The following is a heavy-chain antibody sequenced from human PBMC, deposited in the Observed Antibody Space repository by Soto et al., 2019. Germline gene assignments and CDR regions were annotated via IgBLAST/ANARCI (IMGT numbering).Heavy chain of an antibody. CDR3: ARVDREWELPHGFFY. Sequence: QVQLVESGGGVVQPGRSLRLSCAASGFTFSSYAMHWVRQAPGKGLEWVAVISYDGSNKYYADSVKGRFTISRDNSKNTLYLQMNSLRAEDTAVYYCARVDREWELPHGFFYWGQGTLVTVSS. CDR2: ISYDGSNK. J-gene: IGHJ4*02. CDR1: GFTFSSYA. V-gene: IGHV3-30-3*01. D-gene: IGHD1-26*01.